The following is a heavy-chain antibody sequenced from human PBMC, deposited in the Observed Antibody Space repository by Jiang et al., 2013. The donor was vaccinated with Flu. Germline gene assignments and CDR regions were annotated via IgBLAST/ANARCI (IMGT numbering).Heavy chain of an antibody. J-gene: IGHJ4*02. CDR1: SYA. CDR3: AKASQRYCSGGSCYSGY. CDR2: ISGSGGST. V-gene: IGHV3-23*01. D-gene: IGHD2-15*01. Sequence: SYAMSWVRQAPGKGLEWVSAISGSGGSTYYADSVKGRFTISRDNSKNTLYLQMNSLRAEDTAVYYCAKASQRYCSGGSCYSGYWGQGTLVTVSS.